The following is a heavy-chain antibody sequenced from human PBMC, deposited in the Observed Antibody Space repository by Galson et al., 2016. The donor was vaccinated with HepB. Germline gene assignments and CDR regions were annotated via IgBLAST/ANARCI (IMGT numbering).Heavy chain of an antibody. J-gene: IGHJ4*02. Sequence: SETLSLTCTVYGESLGGYYWSWIRQPPGKGLEWIGELNHSGSATYNPSLKSRVTTSVDTSRNQFSLTVNSVTAADTAVYYCARIGYSFGWAFDYWGPGTLVTVSS. CDR2: LNHSGSA. V-gene: IGHV4-34*01. D-gene: IGHD5-18*01. CDR3: ARIGYSFGWAFDY. CDR1: GESLGGYY.